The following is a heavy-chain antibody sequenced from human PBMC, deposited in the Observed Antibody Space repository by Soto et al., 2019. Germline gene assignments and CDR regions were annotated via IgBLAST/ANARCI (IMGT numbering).Heavy chain of an antibody. Sequence: GGSLRLSCTASGCTFGDYAMSWFRQAPGKGLEWVGFIRSKAYGGTTEYAASVKGRFTISRDDSKSIAYLQMNSLKTEDTAVYYCTRVFAIFGDDYWGQGTLVTVSS. V-gene: IGHV3-49*03. CDR3: TRVFAIFGDDY. CDR2: IRSKAYGGTT. J-gene: IGHJ4*02. D-gene: IGHD3-3*01. CDR1: GCTFGDYA.